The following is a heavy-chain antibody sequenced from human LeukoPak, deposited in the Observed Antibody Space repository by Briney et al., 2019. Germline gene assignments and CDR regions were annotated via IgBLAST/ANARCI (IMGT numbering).Heavy chain of an antibody. CDR2: IRYDGSNK. CDR1: GFTFSSYA. Sequence: PGRSLRLSCAASGFTFSSYAMHWVRQAPGKGLEWVAFIRYDGSNKYYADSVKGRFTISRDNSKNTLYLQMSSLRAEDTAVYYCAKDNRIGYLTVAGTLGYWGQGTLVTVSS. J-gene: IGHJ4*02. V-gene: IGHV3-30*02. D-gene: IGHD6-19*01. CDR3: AKDNRIGYLTVAGTLGY.